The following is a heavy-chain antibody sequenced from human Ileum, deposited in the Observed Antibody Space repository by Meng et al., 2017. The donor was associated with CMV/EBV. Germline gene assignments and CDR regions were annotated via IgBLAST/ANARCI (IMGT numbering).Heavy chain of an antibody. Sequence: SETLSLTCTVSGDSIRSHYWSWIRQPPGKGLEWMGHVYYSGSATYSPSLRSRITTSVDTSKNQISLNLRSVTAADTAIYFCARGIGHASNNTHDYWGQGTVVTVSS. J-gene: IGHJ4*02. D-gene: IGHD1/OR15-1a*01. CDR2: VYYSGSA. CDR3: ARGIGHASNNTHDY. V-gene: IGHV4-59*11. CDR1: GDSIRSHY.